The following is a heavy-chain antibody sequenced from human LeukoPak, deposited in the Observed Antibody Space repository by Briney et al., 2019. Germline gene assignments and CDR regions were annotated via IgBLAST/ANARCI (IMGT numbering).Heavy chain of an antibody. CDR1: GFTVSSNY. J-gene: IGHJ5*02. CDR2: IYSGGST. V-gene: IGHV3-66*01. CDR3: ARWKISMVRGVIIRKGANWFDP. D-gene: IGHD3-10*01. Sequence: GSLRLSCAASGFTVSSNYMSWVRQAPGKGLGWVSLIYSGGSTYYADSVKGRFTISRDNSKNTLYLQMNSLRAEDTAVYYCARWKISMVRGVIIRKGANWFDPWGQGTLVTVSS.